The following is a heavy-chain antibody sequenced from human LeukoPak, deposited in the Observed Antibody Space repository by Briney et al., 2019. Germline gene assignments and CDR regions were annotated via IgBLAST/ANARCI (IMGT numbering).Heavy chain of an antibody. CDR2: ISYDGSNK. CDR1: GFTFSSYA. V-gene: IGHV3-30-3*01. CDR3: ARAEDYDILTGYSY. D-gene: IGHD3-9*01. J-gene: IGHJ4*02. Sequence: PGRSLRLSCAASGFTFSSYAMHWVRQAPGKGLEWVAVISYDGSNKYYADSVKGRFTISRDNSKNTLYLQMNSLRAEDTAVYYRARAEDYDILTGYSYWGQGTLVTVSS.